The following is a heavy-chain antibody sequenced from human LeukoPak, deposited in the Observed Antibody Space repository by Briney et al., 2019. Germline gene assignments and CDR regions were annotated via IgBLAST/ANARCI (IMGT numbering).Heavy chain of an antibody. D-gene: IGHD3-10*01. J-gene: IGHJ5*02. CDR1: GGSFSGYY. CDR3: ARGQTVLLWFGELLMYNWFDP. CDR2: INHSGST. V-gene: IGHV4-34*01. Sequence: SETLSLTCAVYGGSFSGYYWSWIRQPPGKGLEWIGVINHSGSTNYNPSLKSRVTISVDTSKNQFSLKLSSVTAADTAVYYCARGQTVLLWFGELLMYNWFDPWGQGTLVTVSS.